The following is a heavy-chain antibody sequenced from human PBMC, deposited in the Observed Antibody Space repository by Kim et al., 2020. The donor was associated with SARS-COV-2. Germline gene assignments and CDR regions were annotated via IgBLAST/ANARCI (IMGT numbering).Heavy chain of an antibody. CDR1: EFIFNIHD. Sequence: GGSLRLSCAASEFIFNIHDMHWVRQTIEKGLEWVSGIGTAGDTYYADSVKGRFTISREDATDSLYLQLNSLRVGDTAIYYCVKALTRGNLRGGFDWGFDSWGQGTLVTVSS. CDR2: IGTAGDT. D-gene: IGHD5-12*01. J-gene: IGHJ4*02. CDR3: VKALTRGNLRGGFDWGFDS. V-gene: IGHV3-13*01.